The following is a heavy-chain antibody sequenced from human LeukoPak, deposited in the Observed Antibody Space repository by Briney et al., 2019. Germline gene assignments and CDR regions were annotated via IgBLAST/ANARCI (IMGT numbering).Heavy chain of an antibody. Sequence: PGGSLRLSCAASGLTFRNYAMSWVRQPPGKGLEWIGSIYDSGSTYYNPSLKSRVTISVDTSKNQFSLKLNSVTAADTAVYYCARHYGPWGQGTLVTVSS. J-gene: IGHJ5*02. CDR3: ARHYGP. CDR1: GLTFRNYA. V-gene: IGHV4-39*01. D-gene: IGHD3-10*01. CDR2: IYDSGST.